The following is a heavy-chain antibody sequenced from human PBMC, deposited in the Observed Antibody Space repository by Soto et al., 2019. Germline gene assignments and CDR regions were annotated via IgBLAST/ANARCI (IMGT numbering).Heavy chain of an antibody. CDR2: IYYSGST. Sequence: PSETLSLTCTVSGGSVSSGSYYWSWIRQPPGKGLEWIGYIYYSGSTNYNPSLKSRVTISVDTSKNQFSLKLSSVTAADTAVYYCARDAGQEVSVDYWGQGTLVTVSS. CDR1: GGSVSSGSYY. D-gene: IGHD6-13*01. J-gene: IGHJ4*02. CDR3: ARDAGQEVSVDY. V-gene: IGHV4-61*01.